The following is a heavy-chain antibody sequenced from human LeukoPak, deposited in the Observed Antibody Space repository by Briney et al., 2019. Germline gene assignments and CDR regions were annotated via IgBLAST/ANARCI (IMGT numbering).Heavy chain of an antibody. CDR2: ISGSGGST. D-gene: IGHD6-19*01. J-gene: IGHJ4*02. CDR1: RFTLSNFG. CDR3: AKSQSGWYSFDY. V-gene: IGHV3-23*01. Sequence: PAGSLTLSCAASRFTLSNFGVDWVSQAPGKGLERVSAISGSGGSTKYADSVKGRFTISGDNSKNTLYLQMNSLRAEDTAVYYCAKSQSGWYSFDYWGQGTLVTVSS.